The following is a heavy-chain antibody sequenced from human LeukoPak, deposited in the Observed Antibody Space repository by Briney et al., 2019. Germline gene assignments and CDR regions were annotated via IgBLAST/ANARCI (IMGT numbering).Heavy chain of an antibody. Sequence: GGSLRLSCAASGFTLSSYWMHWVRQAPGKGLVWVSRINSDGSSTSYADSVKGRFTISRDNSKNTLYLQMNSLRAEDTAVYYCAKGTGIAAVDYWGQGTLVTVSS. CDR1: GFTLSSYW. J-gene: IGHJ4*02. CDR3: AKGTGIAAVDY. CDR2: INSDGSST. D-gene: IGHD6-13*01. V-gene: IGHV3-74*01.